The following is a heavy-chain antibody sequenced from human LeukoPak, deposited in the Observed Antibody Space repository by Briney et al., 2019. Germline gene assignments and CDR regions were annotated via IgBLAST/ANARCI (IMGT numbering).Heavy chain of an antibody. CDR2: LHADGVEQ. Sequence: GGSLRLSCAASGFSLSGYWMTWVRQAPGKGLEWVARLHADGVEQNYVDSATGRFTMSRDNAKNSLDLQMNSLRVEDTAVYYCARDSGITIFRTWYFDLWGRGTLVTVSS. J-gene: IGHJ2*01. D-gene: IGHD3-3*01. V-gene: IGHV3-7*01. CDR3: ARDSGITIFRTWYFDL. CDR1: GFSLSGYW.